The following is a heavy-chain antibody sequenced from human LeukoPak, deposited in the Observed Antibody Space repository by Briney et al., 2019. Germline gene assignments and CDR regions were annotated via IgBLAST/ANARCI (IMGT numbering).Heavy chain of an antibody. Sequence: ASVKSSCKVSGYTLTELSMHWVRQAPGKGLEWMGGFDPEDGETIYAQKFQGRVTMTEDTSTDTAYMELSSLRSEDTAVYYCATGTYYYDSSGYYRWGQGTLVTVSS. CDR3: ATGTYYYDSSGYYR. CDR2: FDPEDGET. V-gene: IGHV1-24*01. J-gene: IGHJ4*02. D-gene: IGHD3-22*01. CDR1: GYTLTELS.